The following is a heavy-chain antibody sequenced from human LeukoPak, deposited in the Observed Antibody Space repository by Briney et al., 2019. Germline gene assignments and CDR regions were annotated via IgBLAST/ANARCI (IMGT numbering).Heavy chain of an antibody. CDR3: ARECCSSGTCYSRQYYFDY. D-gene: IGHD2-15*01. J-gene: IGHJ4*02. CDR2: VHLSGRT. V-gene: IGHV4-4*02. CDR1: GGSISTTNW. Sequence: SETLSLTCGVSGGSISTTNWWTWVRQPPGEGLEWVVEVHLSGRTHYNPSLESRVTMSVDMSENHISLRLTSVTAADTAVYYCARECCSSGTCYSRQYYFDYWGQGTLVTVSS.